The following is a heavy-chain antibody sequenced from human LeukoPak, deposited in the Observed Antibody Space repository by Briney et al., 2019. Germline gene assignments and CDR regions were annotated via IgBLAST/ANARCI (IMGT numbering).Heavy chain of an antibody. V-gene: IGHV3-74*01. Sequence: GSLRLSCAASGFTFSDYWMYWVRQAPGKGLVWVSRINSDDSSTSYADSVQGRFTISRDNAKNTLYLQMNSLRAEDTAVYYCATCVAVPGLPDSWGQGTLVHVSS. D-gene: IGHD6-19*01. J-gene: IGHJ4*02. CDR2: INSDDSST. CDR3: ATCVAVPGLPDS. CDR1: GFTFSDYW.